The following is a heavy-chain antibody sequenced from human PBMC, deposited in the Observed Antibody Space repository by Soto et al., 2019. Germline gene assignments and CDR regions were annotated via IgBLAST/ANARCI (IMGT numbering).Heavy chain of an antibody. CDR3: ARAIGWFGELLGGYYFDY. D-gene: IGHD3-10*01. CDR2: IYHSGST. J-gene: IGHJ4*02. V-gene: IGHV4-30-2*01. Sequence: QLQLQESGSGLVKPSQTLSLTCAVSGGSISSGGYSWSWIRQPLGKGLEWIGYIYHSGSTYYNPSLKSRVTISVDRSKNQFSLKLSSVTAADTAVYYCARAIGWFGELLGGYYFDYWGQGTLVTVSS. CDR1: GGSISSGGYS.